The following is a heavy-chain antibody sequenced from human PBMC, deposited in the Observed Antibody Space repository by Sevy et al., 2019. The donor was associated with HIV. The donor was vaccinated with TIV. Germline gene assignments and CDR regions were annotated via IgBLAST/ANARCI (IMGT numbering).Heavy chain of an antibody. V-gene: IGHV3-15*01. J-gene: IGHJ6*02. D-gene: IGHD5-12*01. CDR2: IKSKTDGGTI. Sequence: GGSLRLSCAASGFTFSSAWMSWVRLAPGKGLEWVGRIKSKTDGGTIDYAAPVKGRFTISREDSKKTLYLKMNSLKTEDTAVYYCITDPGYRGYDEEVINYYSYGMDVWGQGTTVTVSS. CDR1: GFTFSSAW. CDR3: ITDPGYRGYDEEVINYYSYGMDV.